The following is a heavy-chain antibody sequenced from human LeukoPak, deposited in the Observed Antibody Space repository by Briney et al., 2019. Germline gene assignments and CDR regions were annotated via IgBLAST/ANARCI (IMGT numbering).Heavy chain of an antibody. CDR3: AKVVPTITMIVVVIKNYFDY. V-gene: IGHV3-23*01. D-gene: IGHD3-22*01. J-gene: IGHJ4*02. Sequence: QPGGSLRLSCAASGFTFSSYAMSWVRQAPGKGLEWVSAISGSGGSTYYADSVKGRFTISRDNSKNTLYLQMNSLRAEDTAVYYCAKVVPTITMIVVVIKNYFDYWGQGTLVTVSS. CDR2: ISGSGGST. CDR1: GFTFSSYA.